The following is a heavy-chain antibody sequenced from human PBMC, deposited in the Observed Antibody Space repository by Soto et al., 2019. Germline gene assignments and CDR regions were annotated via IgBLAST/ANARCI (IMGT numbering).Heavy chain of an antibody. CDR3: AGIAARPLVGPRGNFDY. CDR1: GFTFSSYA. D-gene: IGHD6-6*01. Sequence: GGSLRLSCAASGFTFSSYAMSWVRQAPGKGLEWVSAISGSGGSTYYADSVKGRFTISRDNSKNTLYLQMNSLRAEDTAVYYCAGIAARPLVGPRGNFDYWGQGTLVTVSS. CDR2: ISGSGGST. V-gene: IGHV3-23*01. J-gene: IGHJ4*02.